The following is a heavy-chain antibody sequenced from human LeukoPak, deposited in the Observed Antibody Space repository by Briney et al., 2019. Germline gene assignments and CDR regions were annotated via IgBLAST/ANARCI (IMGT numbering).Heavy chain of an antibody. V-gene: IGHV1-46*01. J-gene: IGHJ6*03. CDR3: ASQGLETYYMDV. Sequence: ASVKVSCKASGYTFTSYYMHWVRQAPGQGLEWMGIINPSGGSTSYAQKFQGRVTMTRDMSASTVYMELSSLRSEDTAVYYCASQGLETYYMDVWGKGTTVTVS. CDR2: INPSGGST. D-gene: IGHD3-3*01. CDR1: GYTFTSYY.